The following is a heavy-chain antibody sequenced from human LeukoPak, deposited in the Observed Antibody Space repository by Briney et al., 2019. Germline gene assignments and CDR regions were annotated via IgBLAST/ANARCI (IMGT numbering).Heavy chain of an antibody. V-gene: IGHV3-30*03. Sequence: GGSLRLSCAASFFTFTRSGMHWVRQAPGKGLEWVAVISYDGNHKYYADSVKGRFTISRDNSKNTLFLQMNSLRAEDTAVYYCARGYFDSPGHYYYYYYMDVWGKGTTVTVSS. D-gene: IGHD3-9*01. CDR3: ARGYFDSPGHYYYYYYMDV. CDR1: FFTFTRSG. J-gene: IGHJ6*03. CDR2: ISYDGNHK.